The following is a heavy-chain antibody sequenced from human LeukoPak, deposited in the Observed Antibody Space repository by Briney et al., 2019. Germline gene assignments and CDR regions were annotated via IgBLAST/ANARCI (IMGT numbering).Heavy chain of an antibody. D-gene: IGHD2-2*01. CDR1: GGSVSSGSYY. J-gene: IGHJ4*02. CDR3: AREYQLLGFDY. Sequence: PSETLSLTCTVSGGSVSSGSYYWSWIRQPPGKGLEWIGYIYYSGSTNYNPSLKSRVTISVDTSKNQFSLKLSSVTAVDTAVYYCAREYQLLGFDYWGQGTLVTVSS. V-gene: IGHV4-61*01. CDR2: IYYSGST.